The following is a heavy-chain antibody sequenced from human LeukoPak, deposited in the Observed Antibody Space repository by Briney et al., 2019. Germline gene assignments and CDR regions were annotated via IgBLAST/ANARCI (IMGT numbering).Heavy chain of an antibody. D-gene: IGHD5-24*01. V-gene: IGHV4-59*08. Sequence: SETLSLTCTVSGGFINSYYWSWIRQPPGKGLEWIGYIYYSGSTNYNPSLKSRVTISVDTSKNHFSLKLSSVTAADTAVYYCAMTPASLDVWGQGTTVTVSS. J-gene: IGHJ6*02. CDR2: IYYSGST. CDR1: GGFINSYY. CDR3: AMTPASLDV.